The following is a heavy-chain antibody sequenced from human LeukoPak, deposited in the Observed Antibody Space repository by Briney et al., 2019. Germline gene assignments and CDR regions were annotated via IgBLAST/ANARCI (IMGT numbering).Heavy chain of an antibody. CDR3: ARDSTYSSGWSKAFDI. V-gene: IGHV4-39*07. CDR2: IYYSGST. Sequence: PSETLSLTCTVSGGSISNYYWGWIRQPPGKGLEWIGSIYYSGSTYYNPSLKSRVTISVDTSKNQFSLKLSSVTAADTAVYYCARDSTYSSGWSKAFDIWGQGTMVTVSS. J-gene: IGHJ3*02. D-gene: IGHD6-19*01. CDR1: GGSISNYY.